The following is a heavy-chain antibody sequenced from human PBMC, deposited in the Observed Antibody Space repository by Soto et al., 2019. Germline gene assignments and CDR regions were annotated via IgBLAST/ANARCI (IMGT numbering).Heavy chain of an antibody. Sequence: GGSLRLSCGASGLTFSSYGMHGVRQAPGKGLEWVAVISYDGSNKYYADSVKGRFTISRDNSKNTLYLQMNSLRAEDTAVYYCAQDRGDDEYDGMDVWGQGTTVTVSS. D-gene: IGHD3-10*01. CDR1: GLTFSSYG. CDR2: ISYDGSNK. J-gene: IGHJ6*02. V-gene: IGHV3-30*18. CDR3: AQDRGDDEYDGMDV.